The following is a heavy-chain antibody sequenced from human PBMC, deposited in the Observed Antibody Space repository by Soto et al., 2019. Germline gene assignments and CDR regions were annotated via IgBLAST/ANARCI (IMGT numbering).Heavy chain of an antibody. V-gene: IGHV6-1*01. CDR1: GDSVSSNSAA. CDR3: ARVRGGYYYDSSGYYPNYYYYGMDV. D-gene: IGHD3-22*01. Sequence: SQTLSLTCAISGDSVSSNSAAWNWIRQSPSRGLEWLGRTYYRSKWYNDYAVSVKSRITINPDTSKNQFSLQLNSVTPEDTAVYYCARVRGGYYYDSSGYYPNYYYYGMDVWGQGTTVTVPS. CDR2: TYYRSKWYN. J-gene: IGHJ6*02.